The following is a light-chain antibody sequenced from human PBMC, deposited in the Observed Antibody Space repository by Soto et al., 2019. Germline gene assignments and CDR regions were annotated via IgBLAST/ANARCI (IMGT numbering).Light chain of an antibody. Sequence: EILLTHSPGTLSLSPVERATLTCRASQSVTNYIAWYQQRPGQAPRLLIYDASNRATGVPARFSGSGSGTDFTLTISRLEPEDFAVYYCQQYDSSPKTFGQGTKVDIK. CDR3: QQYDSSPKT. J-gene: IGKJ1*01. CDR1: QSVTNY. V-gene: IGKV3-20*01. CDR2: DAS.